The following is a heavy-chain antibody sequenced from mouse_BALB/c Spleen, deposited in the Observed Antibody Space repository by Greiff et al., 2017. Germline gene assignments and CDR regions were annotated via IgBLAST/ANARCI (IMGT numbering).Heavy chain of an antibody. D-gene: IGHD2-4*01. Sequence: EVKLQESGGGLVKPGGSLKLSCAASGFTFSSYAMSWVRQTPEKRLEWVASISSGGSTYYPDSVKGRFTISRDNARNILYLQMSSLRSEDTAMYYCARGGMITTGWYFDVWGAGTTVTVSS. CDR3: ARGGMITTGWYFDV. CDR1: GFTFSSYA. J-gene: IGHJ1*01. CDR2: ISSGGST. V-gene: IGHV5-6-5*01.